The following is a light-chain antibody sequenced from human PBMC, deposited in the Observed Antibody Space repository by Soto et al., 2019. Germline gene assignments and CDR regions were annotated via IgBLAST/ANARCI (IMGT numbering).Light chain of an antibody. Sequence: QLVLTQSPSASASLGASVKLTCTLSSGHSSYAIAWHQQQPEKGPRYLMKLNSDGSHSKGDGIPDRFSGSSSGAERYLTISSLPSEDEADYYCQTWGTGALWVFGGGTKLTVL. J-gene: IGLJ3*02. CDR3: QTWGTGALWV. V-gene: IGLV4-69*01. CDR2: LNSDGSH. CDR1: SGHSSYA.